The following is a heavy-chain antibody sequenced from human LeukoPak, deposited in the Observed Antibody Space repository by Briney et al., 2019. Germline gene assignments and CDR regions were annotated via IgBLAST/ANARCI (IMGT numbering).Heavy chain of an antibody. D-gene: IGHD4-17*01. CDR2: IIPILGIA. V-gene: IGHV1-69*04. J-gene: IGHJ6*02. CDR1: GGTFSSYA. Sequence: SVKVSCKASGGTFSSYAISWVRQAPGQGLEWMGRIIPILGIASYAQKFQGRVTITADKSTSTAYMELSSLRSEDTAVYYCARTIWTTVSYYYGMDVWGQGTTVTVSS. CDR3: ARTIWTTVSYYYGMDV.